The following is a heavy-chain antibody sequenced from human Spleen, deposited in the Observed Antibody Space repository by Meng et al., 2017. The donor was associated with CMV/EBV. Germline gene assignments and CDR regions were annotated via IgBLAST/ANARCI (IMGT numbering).Heavy chain of an antibody. CDR2: INPSGGST. Sequence: SGGTFGTDAFSWVRQAPGQGLEWMGIINPSGGSTNYAQKFQGRVTMTSDTSTSTVYMELSSLRSEDTAVYYCARAPFYSNQAFDFWGRGTLVTVSS. CDR3: ARAPFYSNQAFDF. CDR1: GGTFGTDA. V-gene: IGHV1-46*01. J-gene: IGHJ4*02. D-gene: IGHD4-11*01.